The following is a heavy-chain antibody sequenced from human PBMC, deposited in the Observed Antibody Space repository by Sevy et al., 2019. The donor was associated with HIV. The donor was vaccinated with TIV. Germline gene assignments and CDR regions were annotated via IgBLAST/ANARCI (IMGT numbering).Heavy chain of an antibody. J-gene: IGHJ4*02. D-gene: IGHD2-21*02. CDR1: GGIFSTSS. V-gene: IGHV1-69*08. CDR3: MSSLASVVTALF. Sequence: ASVKVSCKASGGIFSTSSISWVRQAPGQGLEWMGRIIPVLGTPNYAQKFQGRVTITADTSTSTAYMELSSLRSDDTAIYYCMSSLASVVTALFWGQGTLVTVSS. CDR2: IIPVLGTP.